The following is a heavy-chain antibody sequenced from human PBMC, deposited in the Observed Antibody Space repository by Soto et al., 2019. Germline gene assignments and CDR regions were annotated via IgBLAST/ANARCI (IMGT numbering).Heavy chain of an antibody. D-gene: IGHD6-19*01. CDR3: ARDLVAGPERAFDI. CDR2: IIPILGIA. Sequence: GASVKVSCKASGGTFSSYTISWVRQAPGQGLEWMGRIIPILGIANYAQKFQGRVTITADKSTSTAYMELSSLRSEDTAVYYCARDLVAGPERAFDIWGQGTMVTVSS. V-gene: IGHV1-69*04. J-gene: IGHJ3*02. CDR1: GGTFSSYT.